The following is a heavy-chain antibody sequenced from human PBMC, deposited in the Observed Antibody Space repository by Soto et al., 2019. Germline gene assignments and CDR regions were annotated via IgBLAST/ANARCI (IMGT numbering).Heavy chain of an antibody. D-gene: IGHD1-26*01. Sequence: VQLLESGGGLVQPGGSLRLSCKASGFTFLYYAMTWVRQAPGKGLEWVSGMTGVGGSIYYADSVKGRFTISRDNSKNTLYLQMNSLRAEDTAVYYCAKDVVVGATTGLGDYYYYYGMDVWGQGTTVTVSS. V-gene: IGHV3-23*01. CDR1: GFTFLYYA. CDR3: AKDVVVGATTGLGDYYYYYGMDV. J-gene: IGHJ6*02. CDR2: MTGVGGSI.